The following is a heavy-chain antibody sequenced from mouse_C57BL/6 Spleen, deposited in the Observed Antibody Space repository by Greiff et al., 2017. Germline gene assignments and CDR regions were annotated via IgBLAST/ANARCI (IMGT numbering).Heavy chain of an antibody. D-gene: IGHD2-5*01. CDR3: TPYYSNSAWFAY. Sequence: EVKVEESGGGLVQPGGSMKLSCVASGFTFSNYWMNWVRQSPEKGLEWVAQIRLKSDNYATHYAESVKGRFTISRDDSKSSVYLQMNNLRAEDTGIDYCTPYYSNSAWFAYWGQGTLVTVSA. V-gene: IGHV6-3*01. CDR2: IRLKSDNYAT. J-gene: IGHJ3*01. CDR1: GFTFSNYW.